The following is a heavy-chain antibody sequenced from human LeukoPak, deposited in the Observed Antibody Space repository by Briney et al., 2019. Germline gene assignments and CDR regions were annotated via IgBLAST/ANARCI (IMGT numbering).Heavy chain of an antibody. J-gene: IGHJ4*02. Sequence: PGGSLRLSCAASGFTFTNYWMHWVRQAPGEGLVWVSRINSDGSVTRYADSVNGRFTISRDNAKNTVFLQMNSLRTEDTAVYYCARDRGALDYWGQGTLVTVSS. CDR2: INSDGSVT. V-gene: IGHV3-74*01. CDR3: ARDRGALDY. D-gene: IGHD1-26*01. CDR1: GFTFTNYW.